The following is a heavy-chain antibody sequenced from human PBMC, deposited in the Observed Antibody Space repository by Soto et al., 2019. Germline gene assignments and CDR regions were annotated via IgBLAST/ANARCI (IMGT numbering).Heavy chain of an antibody. CDR2: ISADNGHT. CDR1: AYSFTSYG. J-gene: IGHJ6*02. Sequence: QVQLVQSGAEVKKPGASVKVSCKASAYSFTSYGISWVRQAPGEGLEWMGWISADNGHTNYAQKFQGRVTMTKDTPTRTAYMDLRSLRSDDTAVYYCATVYGSGSYFVDYYGMDVWGQGTTVTVSS. D-gene: IGHD3-10*01. CDR3: ATVYGSGSYFVDYYGMDV. V-gene: IGHV1-18*01.